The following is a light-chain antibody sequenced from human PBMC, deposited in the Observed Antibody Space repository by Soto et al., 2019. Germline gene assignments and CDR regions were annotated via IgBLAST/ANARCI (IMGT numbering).Light chain of an antibody. CDR2: HVS. CDR1: RSDVGGYNY. V-gene: IGLV2-14*01. J-gene: IGLJ1*01. Sequence: QSALTQPASVSGSPGQSITISCTGTRSDVGGYNYVSWYQQYPGKAPKLMIYHVSNRPSGVSNRFSGSKSGNSASLTISGLQPEDEADYYCSSYTSTSTYVFGTGTKLTVL. CDR3: SSYTSTSTYV.